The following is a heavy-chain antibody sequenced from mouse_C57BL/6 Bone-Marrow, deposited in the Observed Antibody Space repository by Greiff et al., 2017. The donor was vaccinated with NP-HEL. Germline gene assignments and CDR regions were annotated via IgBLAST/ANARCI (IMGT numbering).Heavy chain of an antibody. V-gene: IGHV1-26*01. D-gene: IGHD2-4*01. CDR1: GYTFTDYY. CDR3: ARKEIYYDYDWWYVDV. J-gene: IGHJ1*03. CDR2: INPNNGGT. Sequence: VQLQQSGPELVKPGASVKISCKASGYTFTDYYMNWVKQSHGKSLEWIGDINPNNGGTSYNQKFKGKATLTVDKSSSTAYMELRSLTSEDSAVYYCARKEIYYDYDWWYVDVWGTGTTVTVSS.